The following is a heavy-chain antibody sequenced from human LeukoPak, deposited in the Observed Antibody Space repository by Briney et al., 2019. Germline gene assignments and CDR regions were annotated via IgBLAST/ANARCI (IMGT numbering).Heavy chain of an antibody. V-gene: IGHV4-59*01. CDR2: IYYSGST. CDR3: AREEGGEYFDY. J-gene: IGHJ4*02. Sequence: SETLSLTCTVSGGSISSYYWSWIRQPPGKGLEWIGYIYYSGSTNYNPSLKSRITISVGTSKNQFSLKLSSVTAADTAVYYCAREEGGEYFDYWGQGTLVTVSS. CDR1: GGSISSYY. D-gene: IGHD2/OR15-2a*01.